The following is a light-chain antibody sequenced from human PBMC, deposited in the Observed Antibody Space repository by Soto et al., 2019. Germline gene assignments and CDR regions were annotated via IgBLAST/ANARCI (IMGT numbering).Light chain of an antibody. V-gene: IGKV4-1*01. CDR1: QSVLYSSNNKNY. J-gene: IGKJ1*01. Sequence: DIVMTQSPDSLAVSLGERATINCKSSQSVLYSSNNKNYLTWYQQKPGQPPKLLIYWASTRESGVPDRFSGSASGTDFTLTISTLQAEDVALYYFQQYYSTPWTFGQGTKVQIK. CDR3: QQYYSTPWT. CDR2: WAS.